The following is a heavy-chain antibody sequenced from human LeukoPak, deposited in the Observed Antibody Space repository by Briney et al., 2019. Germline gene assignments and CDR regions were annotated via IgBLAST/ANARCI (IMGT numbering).Heavy chain of an antibody. V-gene: IGHV4-34*01. CDR3: ARGYGSGSYYAY. CDR2: INHGGGT. J-gene: IGHJ4*02. CDR1: GGSFSDYY. D-gene: IGHD3-10*01. Sequence: PSETLSLTCTVYGGSFSDYYWGWIRQPPGKGLEWIGEINHGGGTNYKPSFKSRVTISLDTSKNQFSLKLSSVTAADTAVYYCARGYGSGSYYAYWGQGTLVTVSS.